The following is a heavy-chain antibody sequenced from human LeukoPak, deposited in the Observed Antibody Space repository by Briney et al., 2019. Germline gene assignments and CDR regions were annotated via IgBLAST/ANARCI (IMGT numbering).Heavy chain of an antibody. V-gene: IGHV3-48*03. J-gene: IGHJ6*03. Sequence: GGPLRLSCAASGFTFSSYEMNWLRHSPGKGVEGVSYISSNWYNIYYADSVKGRLTISRDNHKHSLYLQKNSVRAEDTAVYYCARDYMVRGVAYYYYYYYMDVWGKGTTVTISS. CDR2: ISSNWYNI. D-gene: IGHD3-10*01. CDR3: ARDYMVRGVAYYYYYYYMDV. CDR1: GFTFSSYE.